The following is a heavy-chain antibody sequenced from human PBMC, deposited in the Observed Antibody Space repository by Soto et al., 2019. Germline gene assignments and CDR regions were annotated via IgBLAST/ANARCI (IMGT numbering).Heavy chain of an antibody. CDR3: ARGLGRGLFDH. J-gene: IGHJ4*02. CDR2: ISPKSTYT. V-gene: IGHV3-11*06. Sequence: SLRVWWAASGVPGVDYDGSCIRQAKGKGLEWLSHISPKSTYTNYAGSVKGRFTISRDNTKSSLFLQMNSLGVEDTAVYYCARGLGRGLFDHWGQ. D-gene: IGHD3-16*01. CDR1: GVPGVDYD.